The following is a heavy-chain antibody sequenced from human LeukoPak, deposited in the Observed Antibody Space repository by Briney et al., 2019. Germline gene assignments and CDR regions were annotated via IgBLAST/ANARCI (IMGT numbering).Heavy chain of an antibody. D-gene: IGHD3-3*01. V-gene: IGHV4-34*01. CDR2: INHSGST. Sequence: PSETLSLTCAVYGGSFSGYYWSWIRQPPGKGLEWTGEINHSGSTNYNPSLKSRVTISVDTSKNQFSLKLSSVTAADTAVYYCARGKKAIFGVVITNHNWFDPWGQGTLVTVSS. CDR1: GGSFSGYY. J-gene: IGHJ5*02. CDR3: ARGKKAIFGVVITNHNWFDP.